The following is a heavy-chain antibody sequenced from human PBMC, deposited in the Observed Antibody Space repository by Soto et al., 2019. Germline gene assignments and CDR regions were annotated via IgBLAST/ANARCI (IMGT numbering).Heavy chain of an antibody. Sequence: GGSLRLSCAASGFTFNNHAISWVRQAPGKGPEWVSGISGSGDASYYADSVKGRFTISRDNSKNTLYLQMNSLRVEDTAVYYCAKGWAPRSYYFYTMDVWGQGTTVTVSS. V-gene: IGHV3-23*01. D-gene: IGHD6-6*01. J-gene: IGHJ6*02. CDR3: AKGWAPRSYYFYTMDV. CDR2: ISGSGDAS. CDR1: GFTFNNHA.